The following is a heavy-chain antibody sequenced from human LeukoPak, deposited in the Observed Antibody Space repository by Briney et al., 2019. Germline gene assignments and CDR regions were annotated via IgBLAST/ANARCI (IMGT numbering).Heavy chain of an antibody. V-gene: IGHV1-18*01. CDR3: ARPGADCGSAGCYTYPYYGLDV. CDR1: GYSFSGHG. CDR2: ISAYNGNT. D-gene: IGHD2-2*02. J-gene: IGHJ6*02. Sequence: ASVKVSCKASGYSFSGHGITWVRQAPGQGLEWMGWISAYNGNTKYAQNLQGGVTMTTDISTSTAYMELRSLRSDDTAVYYCARPGADCGSAGCYTYPYYGLDVWGQGTTVTVSS.